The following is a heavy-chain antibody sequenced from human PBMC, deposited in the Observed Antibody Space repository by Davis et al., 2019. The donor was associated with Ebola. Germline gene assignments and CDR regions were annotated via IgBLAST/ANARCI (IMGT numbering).Heavy chain of an antibody. V-gene: IGHV3-30*02. Sequence: GESLKISCTSSESTLRDNAMHWVRQAPGKGLEWLTFKRYNEIKKYYADSVQGRFTVSRDDSSKTMFVQMDSLRGEDTAVYFCARESSHAFDIWGQGTFVTVSS. CDR2: KRYNEIKK. J-gene: IGHJ3*02. CDR3: ARESSHAFDI. CDR1: ESTLRDNA.